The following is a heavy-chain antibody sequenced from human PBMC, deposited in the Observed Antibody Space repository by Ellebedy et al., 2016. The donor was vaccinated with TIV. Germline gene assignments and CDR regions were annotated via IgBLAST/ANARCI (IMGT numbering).Heavy chain of an antibody. Sequence: PGGSLRLSCAASGFTFSNSGMSWVRQAPGKGLEWVSSISGSGSGTYYPDSEKGRFTISRDNSKNTLYLQMNSLRAEDTAVYYCARGGVSGVPNNYWGQGTLVTVSS. V-gene: IGHV3-23*01. CDR3: ARGGVSGVPNNY. J-gene: IGHJ4*02. D-gene: IGHD3-10*01. CDR1: GFTFSNSG. CDR2: ISGSGSGT.